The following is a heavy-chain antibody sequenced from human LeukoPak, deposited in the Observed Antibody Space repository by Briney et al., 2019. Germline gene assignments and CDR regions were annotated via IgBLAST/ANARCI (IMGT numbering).Heavy chain of an antibody. CDR2: IIPIFGTA. Sequence: SVKVSCKASGGTFSSYAISWVRQAPGQGLEWMGGIIPIFGTANYAQKFQGRVTITADESTSTAYMELSSLRSEDTAVYYCARDYDFWSGYYTSRDYYYYMDVWGKGATVTVSS. V-gene: IGHV1-69*01. CDR1: GGTFSSYA. J-gene: IGHJ6*03. CDR3: ARDYDFWSGYYTSRDYYYYMDV. D-gene: IGHD3-3*01.